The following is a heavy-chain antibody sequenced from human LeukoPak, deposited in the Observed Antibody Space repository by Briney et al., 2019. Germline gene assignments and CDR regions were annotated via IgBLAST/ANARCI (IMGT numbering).Heavy chain of an antibody. D-gene: IGHD3-22*01. Sequence: RGSLRLSCAASGFTFSNYWMTWVRQAPGKGLEWVANIKQDGSEKYYVDSVKGRFTISRDNAKNSLYLQMNSLRAEDTVVYYCARSETTYYYDSSVYFYYYGMDVWGQGTTVTVSS. J-gene: IGHJ6*02. CDR2: IKQDGSEK. CDR3: ARSETTYYYDSSVYFYYYGMDV. V-gene: IGHV3-7*01. CDR1: GFTFSNYW.